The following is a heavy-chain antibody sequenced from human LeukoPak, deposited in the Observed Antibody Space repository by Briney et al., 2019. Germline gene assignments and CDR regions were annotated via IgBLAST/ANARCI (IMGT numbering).Heavy chain of an antibody. D-gene: IGHD4-17*01. CDR1: GFTFRNYG. J-gene: IGHJ2*01. Sequence: GGSLRLSCAASGFTFRNYGMTWVRQAPGRGLEWISTISDTGGTTYYADSVNGRFTIARDNSKNTLYLQLSSLRAVDTAVYYCAKDPSTTFTTGWYFDLWGQGTLVTVSS. CDR2: ISDTGGTT. CDR3: AKDPSTTFTTGWYFDL. V-gene: IGHV3-23*01.